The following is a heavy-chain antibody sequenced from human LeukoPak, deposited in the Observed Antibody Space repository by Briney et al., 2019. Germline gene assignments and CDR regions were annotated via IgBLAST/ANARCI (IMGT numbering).Heavy chain of an antibody. CDR1: GGSFSGYY. Sequence: SETLSLTCAVYGGSFSGYYWSWIRQPPGKGLEWIGEINHSGSTNYNPSLKSRVTISVDTSKNQFSLKLRSVTAADTAVYYCARADTAMVTYWGQGTLVTVSS. J-gene: IGHJ4*02. D-gene: IGHD5-18*01. V-gene: IGHV4-34*01. CDR2: INHSGST. CDR3: ARADTAMVTY.